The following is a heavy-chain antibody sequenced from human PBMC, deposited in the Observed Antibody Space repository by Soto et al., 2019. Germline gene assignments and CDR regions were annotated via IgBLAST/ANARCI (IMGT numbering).Heavy chain of an antibody. J-gene: IGHJ5*02. CDR1: GGSISSGGYY. Sequence: SETLSLTCTVSGGSISSGGYYWSWIRQHPGKGLEWIGYIYYSGSTYYNPSLKSRVTISVDTSKNQFSLKLSSVTAADTAVYYCARAIPGIAVAGEGLNWFDPWGQGTLVTVSS. D-gene: IGHD6-19*01. CDR2: IYYSGST. V-gene: IGHV4-31*03. CDR3: ARAIPGIAVAGEGLNWFDP.